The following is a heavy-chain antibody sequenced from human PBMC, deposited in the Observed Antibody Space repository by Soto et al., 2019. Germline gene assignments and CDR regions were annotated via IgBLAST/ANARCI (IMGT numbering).Heavy chain of an antibody. D-gene: IGHD6-6*01. Sequence: EVQLEESGGGLVQPGGSLRLSCAASGFTFSDSHMHWVRQAPGKGLMWLSRINGDGTSTAYADSAKGRFTISRDNAKNTLYLQMNSLSAEDTAIYYCTRGLSSSSTWGQGTLVTVSS. V-gene: IGHV3-74*01. J-gene: IGHJ5*02. CDR3: TRGLSSSST. CDR2: INGDGTST. CDR1: GFTFSDSH.